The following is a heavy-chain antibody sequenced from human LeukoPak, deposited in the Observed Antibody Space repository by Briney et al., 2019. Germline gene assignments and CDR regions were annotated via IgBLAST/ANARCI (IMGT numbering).Heavy chain of an antibody. CDR3: ARGYSSSWYFDY. Sequence: MPSQTLSLTCTVSGGSISSGSYYWSWIRQPAGKGLEWIGRIYTSGSTNYNPSLKSRVTISVDTSKNQFSLKLSSVTAADTAVYYCARGYSSSWYFDYWGQGTLVTVSS. CDR2: IYTSGST. CDR1: GGSISSGSYY. J-gene: IGHJ4*02. D-gene: IGHD6-13*01. V-gene: IGHV4-61*02.